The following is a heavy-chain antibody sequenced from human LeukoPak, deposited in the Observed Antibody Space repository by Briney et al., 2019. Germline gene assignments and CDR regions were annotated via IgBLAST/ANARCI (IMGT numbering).Heavy chain of an antibody. CDR3: AREQL. Sequence: SETLSLTCTVSGGSVSSGSYYWSWIRQPPGKGLEWIGYIYYSESTNYNSSLKSRVTISVDTSKNQFSLKLSSVTAADTAVYYCAREQLWGQGTLVTVSS. D-gene: IGHD6-13*01. J-gene: IGHJ4*02. V-gene: IGHV4-61*01. CDR2: IYYSEST. CDR1: GGSVSSGSYY.